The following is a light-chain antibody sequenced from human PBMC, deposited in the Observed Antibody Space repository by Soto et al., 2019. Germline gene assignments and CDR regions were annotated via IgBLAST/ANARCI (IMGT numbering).Light chain of an antibody. CDR2: GAS. CDR3: QQYDNWPL. CDR1: QNIGTN. Sequence: EVVMTQSPATLSVSPGDRATLSCRASQNIGTNVAWYQHKPGQAPRLLIYGASTRATDIPPRFSGSGSGSEFSLTVSSLQSEDFAVYYCQQYDNWPLFGPGTKVDIK. J-gene: IGKJ3*01. V-gene: IGKV3-15*01.